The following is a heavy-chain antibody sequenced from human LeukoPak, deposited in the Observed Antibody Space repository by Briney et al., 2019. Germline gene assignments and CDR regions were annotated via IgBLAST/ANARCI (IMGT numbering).Heavy chain of an antibody. CDR2: INTNTGNP. Sequence: ASVKVSCKASGYTFTSYAMNWVRQAPGQGLECMGWINTNTGNPTYAQGFTGRFVFPLDTSVSTAYLQISSLKAEDTGVYYCARVGRWPPNWFDPWGQGTLVTVSS. V-gene: IGHV7-4-1*02. D-gene: IGHD4-23*01. CDR3: ARVGRWPPNWFDP. CDR1: GYTFTSYA. J-gene: IGHJ5*02.